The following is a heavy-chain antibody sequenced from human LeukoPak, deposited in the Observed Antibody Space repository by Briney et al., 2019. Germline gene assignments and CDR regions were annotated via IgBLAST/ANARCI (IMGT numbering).Heavy chain of an antibody. J-gene: IGHJ4*02. CDR2: ISSSSSCT. D-gene: IGHD5-12*01. CDR1: GFTFSDYY. Sequence: KPGGSLRLSCAASGFTFSDYYMSWIRQAPGKGLEWVSYISSSSSCTNYADSVKGRFTISRDNAKNSLYLQMNSLRAEDTAVYYCARYSGYDYVTPFDYWGQGTLVTVSS. V-gene: IGHV3-11*03. CDR3: ARYSGYDYVTPFDY.